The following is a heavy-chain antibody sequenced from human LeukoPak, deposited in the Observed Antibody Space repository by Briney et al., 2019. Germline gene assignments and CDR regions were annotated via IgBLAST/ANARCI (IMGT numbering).Heavy chain of an antibody. V-gene: IGHV4-34*01. Sequence: SETRSLTCAVLDGSFSGYYWGWIRPPPGKGLEWIGELNHSGSTNYNPSLKSRVTISVDTSKNQFPLYLSSVTAAHTAVYYCASGRPAGSGSYGKTKFDYWGQGTLVTVSS. CDR1: DGSFSGYY. CDR2: LNHSGST. J-gene: IGHJ4*02. D-gene: IGHD3-10*01. CDR3: ASGRPAGSGSYGKTKFDY.